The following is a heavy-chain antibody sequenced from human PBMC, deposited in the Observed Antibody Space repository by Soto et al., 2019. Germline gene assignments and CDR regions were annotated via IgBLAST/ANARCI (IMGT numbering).Heavy chain of an antibody. Sequence: QVQLQESGPGLVKPSETLSLTCTFSGGSISSYHWSWIRQPPGKGLEWIGDIYKGGNTNYNPSLESRVTISVDTSKNQFSLMLKSVSTADTAVYYCAREMGYCTTTSCHAGPLYYYMDVWGKGTTVTVSS. J-gene: IGHJ6*03. CDR3: AREMGYCTTTSCHAGPLYYYMDV. D-gene: IGHD2-2*01. CDR1: GGSISSYH. CDR2: IYKGGNT. V-gene: IGHV4-59*01.